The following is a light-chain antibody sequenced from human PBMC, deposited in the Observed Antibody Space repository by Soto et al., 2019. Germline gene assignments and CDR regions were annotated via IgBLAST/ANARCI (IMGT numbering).Light chain of an antibody. CDR1: QNIYSN. Sequence: IALTQSPATVSVSPGARVPLSCWARQNIYSNLGWYQQRPGQAPRLIIYRASARPTGIPARFSGSGSGTEFTLTISSLQSEDFATYYCQQYHNLWSFGRGTKVDIK. CDR2: RAS. V-gene: IGKV3-15*01. CDR3: QQYHNLWS. J-gene: IGKJ1*01.